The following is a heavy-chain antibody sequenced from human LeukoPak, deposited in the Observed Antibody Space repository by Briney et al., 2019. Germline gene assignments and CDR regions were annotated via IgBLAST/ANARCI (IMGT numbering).Heavy chain of an antibody. J-gene: IGHJ4*02. V-gene: IGHV4-30-2*01. CDR2: IYHSGST. Sequence: PPQTLSLTCTVSGGSISSGGYYWSWIRQPPGKGLEWIGYIYHSGSTYYNPSLKSRVTISVDRSKNQFSLKLSSVTAADTAVYYCARDLVRGVIIRDFVVWGQGTLVTVSS. CDR3: ARDLVRGVIIRDFVV. CDR1: GGSISSGGYY. D-gene: IGHD3-10*01.